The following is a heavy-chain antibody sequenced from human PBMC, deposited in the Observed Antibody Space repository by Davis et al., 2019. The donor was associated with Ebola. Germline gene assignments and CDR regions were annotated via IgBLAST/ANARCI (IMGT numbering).Heavy chain of an antibody. CDR1: GFTFSRYG. J-gene: IGHJ3*02. D-gene: IGHD4-11*01. Sequence: GGSLRLSCAASGFTFSRYGMHWVRQAPGKGLEWVAFIRYDGSNKYYADSVKCRFTISRDNSKNTLYLQMNSLRAEDTAVYYCAKGNYSNYERDAFDIWGQGTMVTVSS. CDR2: IRYDGSNK. CDR3: AKGNYSNYERDAFDI. V-gene: IGHV3-30*02.